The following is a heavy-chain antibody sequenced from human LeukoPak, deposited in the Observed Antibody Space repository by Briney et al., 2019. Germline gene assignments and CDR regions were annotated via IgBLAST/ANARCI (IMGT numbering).Heavy chain of an antibody. V-gene: IGHV4-34*01. CDR2: INHSGST. D-gene: IGHD2-2*01. Sequence: PSENLSLTYAVYGGSFSGYYWSWIRQPPAKGLEWIGEINHSGSTNYNPSLKSRVTISVDTSKNQFSLKLSSVTAADTAVYYCARIEGGCSSTSCYFEWGQGTLVTVSS. CDR3: ARIEGGCSSTSCYFE. CDR1: GGSFSGYY. J-gene: IGHJ4*02.